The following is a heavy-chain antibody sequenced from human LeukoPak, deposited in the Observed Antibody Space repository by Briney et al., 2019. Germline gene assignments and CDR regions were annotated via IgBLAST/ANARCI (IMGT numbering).Heavy chain of an antibody. CDR1: GYTFTSCG. J-gene: IGHJ4*02. Sequence: RASVKVSCKASGYTFTSCGISWVRQAPGQGLEWMGWISAYNGNTNYAQKLQGRVTMTTDTSTSTAYMELRSLRSDDTAVYYCARDLRIAVADFHFDYWGQGTLVTVSS. CDR3: ARDLRIAVADFHFDY. D-gene: IGHD6-19*01. V-gene: IGHV1-18*01. CDR2: ISAYNGNT.